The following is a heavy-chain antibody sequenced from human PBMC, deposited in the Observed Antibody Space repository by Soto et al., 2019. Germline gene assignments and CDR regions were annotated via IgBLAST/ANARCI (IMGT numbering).Heavy chain of an antibody. CDR2: NRNKANSYTT. CDR3: SRAGILTTPYYFDY. Sequence: MGRVRQAPGKGLELVGRNRNKANSYTTEYAASVKGRFTISRDDAKNSLYLQMNSLRTEDTALYFCSRAGILTTPYYFDYWGQGTLVTVSP. J-gene: IGHJ4*02. V-gene: IGHV3-72*01. D-gene: IGHD4-4*01.